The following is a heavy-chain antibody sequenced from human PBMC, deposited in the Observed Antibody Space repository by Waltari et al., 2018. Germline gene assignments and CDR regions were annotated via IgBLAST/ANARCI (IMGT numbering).Heavy chain of an antibody. CDR3: AVLLATVTTGSPSNDY. D-gene: IGHD4-17*01. Sequence: WIGWIVVGSGNTNYAQKFQERVTITRDMSTSTAYMELSSLRSEDTAVYYCAVLLATVTTGSPSNDYWGQGTLVTVSS. J-gene: IGHJ4*02. CDR2: IVVGSGNT. V-gene: IGHV1-58*01.